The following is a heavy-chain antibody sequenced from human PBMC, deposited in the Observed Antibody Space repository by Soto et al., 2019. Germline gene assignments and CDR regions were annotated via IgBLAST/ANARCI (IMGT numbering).Heavy chain of an antibody. V-gene: IGHV1-46*03. CDR1: GYTFTSYY. D-gene: IGHD6-19*01. J-gene: IGHJ3*01. CDR2: INPSGSST. CDR3: AREPLTSASLYSQGLLQGNDF. Sequence: ASVKVSCKASGYTFTSYYMHWVRQAPGQGHEWMGIINPSGSSTSYAQKFQGRVTMTRDTSTSTVYMELSSLRSEDTAVYYCAREPLTSASLYSQGLLQGNDFCGQGAVVIVS.